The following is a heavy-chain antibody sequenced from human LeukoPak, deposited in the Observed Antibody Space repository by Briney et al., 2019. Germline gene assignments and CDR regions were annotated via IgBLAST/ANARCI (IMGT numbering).Heavy chain of an antibody. Sequence: ASVKVSCKASGYTFTSNYIHWVRQAPGQGPEWMGMIYPRDGSTSYAQKFQGRVTVTRDTSTSTVHMELSGLRSEDTAVYYCARDQEGFDCWGQGTLVTVSS. V-gene: IGHV1-46*01. CDR1: GYTFTSNY. J-gene: IGHJ4*02. CDR3: ARDQEGFDC. CDR2: IYPRDGST.